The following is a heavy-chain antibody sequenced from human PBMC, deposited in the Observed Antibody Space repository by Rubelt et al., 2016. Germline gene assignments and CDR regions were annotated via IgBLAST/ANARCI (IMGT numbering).Heavy chain of an antibody. Sequence: SDHAFHWVRQAPGKGLEWVAVISFDGDNKYFADSVKGRFTISRDNAKNSLYLQMNSLRAEDTAVYYCAREDSSGYSPWGQGTLVTVSS. J-gene: IGHJ5*02. CDR3: AREDSSGYSP. CDR2: ISFDGDNK. D-gene: IGHD3-22*01. V-gene: IGHV3-30*04. CDR1: SDHA.